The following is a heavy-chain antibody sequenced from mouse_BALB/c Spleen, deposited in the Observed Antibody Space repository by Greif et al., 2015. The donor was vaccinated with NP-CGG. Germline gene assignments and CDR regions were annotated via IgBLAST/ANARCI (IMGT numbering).Heavy chain of an antibody. CDR1: GFTFSSFG. D-gene: IGHD1-1*01. V-gene: IGHV5-17*02. CDR3: ARGGGSRETWFAY. Sequence: EVQGVESGGGLVQPGGSRKLSCAASGFTFSSFGMHWVRQAPEKGLEWVAYISSGSSTIYYADTVKGRFTISRDNPKNTLFLQMTSLRSEDTAMYYCARGGGSRETWFAYWGQGTLVTVSA. J-gene: IGHJ3*01. CDR2: ISSGSSTI.